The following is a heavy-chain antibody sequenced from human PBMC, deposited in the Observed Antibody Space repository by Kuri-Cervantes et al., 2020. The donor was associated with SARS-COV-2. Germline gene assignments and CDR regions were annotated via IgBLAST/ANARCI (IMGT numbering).Heavy chain of an antibody. CDR1: GFTFSSYA. Sequence: GKSLKISCAASGFTFSSYAMSWVRQAPEKGLEWVSAISGSGGSTYYADSVKGRFTISRDNSKNTLYLQMNSLRAEDTAVYYCATGWSLAIWGQGTLVTVSS. D-gene: IGHD2-8*01. V-gene: IGHV3-23*01. CDR3: ATGWSLAI. J-gene: IGHJ4*02. CDR2: ISGSGGST.